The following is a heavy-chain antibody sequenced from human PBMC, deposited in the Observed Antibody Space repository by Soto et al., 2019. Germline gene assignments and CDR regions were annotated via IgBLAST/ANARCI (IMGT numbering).Heavy chain of an antibody. J-gene: IGHJ3*02. CDR2: VNTVGTST. CDR1: GFTFSSHW. D-gene: IGHD2-21*01. V-gene: IGHV3-74*03. CDR3: ARERYGDYDYYALDI. Sequence: EVQLVESGGGLVQPGGSLRLSCAASGFTFSSHWMHWVRQVPGKGLVWVAHVNTVGTSTTYADSVKGRFTVSRDNAKNTLFLKRNSLRAESTALYYCARERYGDYDYYALDIWGQGPRATVSS.